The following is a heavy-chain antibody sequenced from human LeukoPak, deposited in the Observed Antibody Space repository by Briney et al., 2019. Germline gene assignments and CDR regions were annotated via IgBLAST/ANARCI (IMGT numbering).Heavy chain of an antibody. CDR1: GYTFTSYY. CDR2: INPSGGST. J-gene: IGHJ3*02. CDR3: ARGGKAVAGTSYDAFDI. V-gene: IGHV1-46*01. Sequence: ASVKVSCKASGYTFTSYYMHWVRQAPGQGLEWMGIINPSGGSTSYAQKFQGGVTMTKDTSTSTVYMELSSLRSEDTAVYYCARGGKAVAGTSYDAFDIWGQGTMVTVSS. D-gene: IGHD6-19*01.